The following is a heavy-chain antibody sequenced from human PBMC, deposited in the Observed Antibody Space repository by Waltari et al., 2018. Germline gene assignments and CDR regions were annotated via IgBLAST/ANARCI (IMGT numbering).Heavy chain of an antibody. J-gene: IGHJ4*02. CDR3: ARVYCSSTSCYIDY. D-gene: IGHD2-2*02. V-gene: IGHV1-8*03. CDR2: MNPNSGNT. Sequence: QVQLVQSGAEVKKPGASVKVSCKASGYTFTSYDINWGRQATGQGLEWMGWMNPNSGNTGYAQKFQGRVTITRNTSISTAYMELSSLRSEDTAVYYCARVYCSSTSCYIDYWGQGTLVTVSS. CDR1: GYTFTSYD.